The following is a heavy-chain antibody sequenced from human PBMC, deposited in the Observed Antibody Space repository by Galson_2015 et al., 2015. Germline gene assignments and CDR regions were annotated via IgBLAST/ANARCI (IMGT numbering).Heavy chain of an antibody. J-gene: IGHJ6*02. V-gene: IGHV7-4-1*02. CDR1: GYTFTSYA. Sequence: SVKVSCKASGYTFTSYAMNWVRQAPGQGLEWMGWINTNTGNPTYAQGFTGRFVFSLDTSVSTAYLQISSLKAEDTAVYYCARVASRVGVPNDSSGYLREMDVWGQGTTVTVSS. CDR2: INTNTGNP. CDR3: ARVASRVGVPNDSSGYLREMDV. D-gene: IGHD3-22*01.